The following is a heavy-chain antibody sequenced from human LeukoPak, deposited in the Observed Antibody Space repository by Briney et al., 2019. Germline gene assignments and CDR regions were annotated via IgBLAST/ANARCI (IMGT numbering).Heavy chain of an antibody. J-gene: IGHJ4*02. CDR1: GGSISSYY. CDR2: ICYSGST. Sequence: SETLSLTCTVSGGSISSYYWSWIRQPPGKGLEWIGYICYSGSTNYNPSLKSRVTISVDTSKNQFSLKLSSVTAADTAVYYCARDGDYGYFDYWGQGTLVTVSS. CDR3: ARDGDYGYFDY. D-gene: IGHD4-17*01. V-gene: IGHV4-59*01.